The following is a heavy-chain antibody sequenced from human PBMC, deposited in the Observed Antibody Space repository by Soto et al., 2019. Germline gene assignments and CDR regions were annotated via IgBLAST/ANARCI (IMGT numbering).Heavy chain of an antibody. Sequence: EVQLVESGGGLVQPGGSLRLSCAASGFTFSTYWMHWVRQVPGKGLVWVSRVNPDGTTTNYAASVKGRFTISRDNAKNTLHLQMNSLRVDDTAVYFCARDLAGVGDSWGQGTLVTVSS. CDR2: VNPDGTTT. CDR1: GFTFSTYW. J-gene: IGHJ4*02. CDR3: ARDLAGVGDS. D-gene: IGHD7-27*01. V-gene: IGHV3-74*01.